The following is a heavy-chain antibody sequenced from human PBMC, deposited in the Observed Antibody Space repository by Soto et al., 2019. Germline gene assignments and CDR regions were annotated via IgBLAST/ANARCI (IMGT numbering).Heavy chain of an antibody. CDR1: GYTFTSYG. D-gene: IGHD6-13*01. CDR3: ARGEQQLDYNWFDP. CDR2: ISAYNGNT. J-gene: IGHJ5*02. Sequence: GASVKVSCKASGYTFTSYGISWVRQAPGQGLEWMGWISAYNGNTNYAQKLQGRVTMTTDTSTSTTYMELRSLRSDDTAVYYCARGEQQLDYNWFDPWGQGTLVTVSS. V-gene: IGHV1-18*01.